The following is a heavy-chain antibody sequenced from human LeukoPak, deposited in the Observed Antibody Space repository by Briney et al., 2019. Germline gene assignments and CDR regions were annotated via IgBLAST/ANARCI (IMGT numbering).Heavy chain of an antibody. D-gene: IGHD6-19*01. J-gene: IGHJ4*02. V-gene: IGHV3-23*01. CDR1: GFTFSSYA. Sequence: GGSLRLSCAASGFTFSSYAMYWVRQAPGKGLEWVSGIFGSGGSTHCADSVKGRYTISRDNPKNTVYLQMNSLRAEDTAVYYCAKTTTGYSSGRFPGWPVDYWGQGTLVTVSS. CDR2: IFGSGGST. CDR3: AKTTTGYSSGRFPGWPVDY.